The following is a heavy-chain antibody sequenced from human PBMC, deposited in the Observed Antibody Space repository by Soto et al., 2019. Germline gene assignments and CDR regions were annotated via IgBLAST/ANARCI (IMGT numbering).Heavy chain of an antibody. CDR1: GGSISSGGYY. D-gene: IGHD6-19*01. CDR3: ARVYAAVAGISTDFYY. Sequence: SATLSLTCTVSGGSISSGGYYWSWIRQHPGKGLEWIGYIYYSGSTYYNPSLKSRVTISVDTSKNQFSLKLSSVTAADTAVYYCARVYAAVAGISTDFYYWGQGTLVTVSS. CDR2: IYYSGST. V-gene: IGHV4-31*03. J-gene: IGHJ4*02.